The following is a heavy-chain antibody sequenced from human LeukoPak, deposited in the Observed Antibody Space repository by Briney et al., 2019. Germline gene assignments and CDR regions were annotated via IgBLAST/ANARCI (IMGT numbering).Heavy chain of an antibody. D-gene: IGHD2-2*01. V-gene: IGHV3-21*01. CDR3: ARGSYCSSTSCRYFED. J-gene: IGHJ4*02. CDR2: ISISSSYI. CDR1: GFTFTYHS. Sequence: PGGSLRLSCAASGFTFTYHSMNWVRQAPGKGLEWVSSISISSSYIYYADSVKGRFTISGDNAKNSLYLQMNSLTAEDTAVYYCARGSYCSSTSCRYFEDWGQGTLVTVSS.